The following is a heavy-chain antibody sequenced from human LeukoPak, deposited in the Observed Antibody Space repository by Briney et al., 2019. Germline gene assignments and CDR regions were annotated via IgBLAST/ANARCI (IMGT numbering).Heavy chain of an antibody. V-gene: IGHV5-51*01. Sequence: GESLQISCKGSGYSFTNFWIGWVRQMPGKGLEWMGIIYPGDSDTRYSPSFQGQVTISVDKSISTAYLQWSSLKASDTAMYYCARGQYSSGCDYWGQGTLVTVSS. CDR2: IYPGDSDT. J-gene: IGHJ4*02. CDR3: ARGQYSSGCDY. CDR1: GYSFTNFW. D-gene: IGHD6-25*01.